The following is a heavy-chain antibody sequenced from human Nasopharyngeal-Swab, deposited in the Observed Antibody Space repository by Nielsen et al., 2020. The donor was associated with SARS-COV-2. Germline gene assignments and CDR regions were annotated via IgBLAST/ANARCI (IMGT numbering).Heavy chain of an antibody. J-gene: IGHJ3*02. CDR2: ISGSGGGT. D-gene: IGHD6-19*01. Sequence: GGSLRLSCAASGFTFSSYAMSWVRQAPGKGLEWVSSISGSGGGTYYGDSVKGRFTISRDNSKNTLYLQMNSLRAEDTAVYYCARDGGLIAVAGKADAFDIWGQGTMVTVSS. CDR1: GFTFSSYA. CDR3: ARDGGLIAVAGKADAFDI. V-gene: IGHV3-23*01.